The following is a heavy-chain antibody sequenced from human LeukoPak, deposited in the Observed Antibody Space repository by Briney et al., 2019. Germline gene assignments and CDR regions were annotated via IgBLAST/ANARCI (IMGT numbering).Heavy chain of an antibody. Sequence: GGSLRLSCAASGFTFSDYYMSWIRQAPGKGLEWVSYISSSGSTIYYADSVKGRFTISRDNAKNSLYLQMNSLRAEDTAVYYCARHIVVVVAADPFDPWGQGTLVTVSS. V-gene: IGHV3-11*01. CDR2: ISSSGSTI. CDR3: ARHIVVVVAADPFDP. CDR1: GFTFSDYY. D-gene: IGHD2-15*01. J-gene: IGHJ5*02.